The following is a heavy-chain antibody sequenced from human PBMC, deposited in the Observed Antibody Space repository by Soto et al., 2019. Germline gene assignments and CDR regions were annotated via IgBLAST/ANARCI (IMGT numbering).Heavy chain of an antibody. J-gene: IGHJ4*02. Sequence: SLRLSCAASGFTFSSYGMHWVRQAPGKGLEWVAVISYDGSNKYYADSVKGRFTISRDNSKNTLYLQMNSLRAEDTAVYYCAKGSSGYSIDYWGQGTLVTVSS. CDR1: GFTFSSYG. V-gene: IGHV3-30*18. D-gene: IGHD3-22*01. CDR2: ISYDGSNK. CDR3: AKGSSGYSIDY.